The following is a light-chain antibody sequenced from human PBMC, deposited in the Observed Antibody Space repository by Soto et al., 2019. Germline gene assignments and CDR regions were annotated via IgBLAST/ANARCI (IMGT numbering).Light chain of an antibody. CDR3: SSYTSSGTVV. CDR2: DVS. Sequence: QSALTQPASVSGSPGQSITISCTGTSSDVGAYNYVSWCQQHPGKAPKLMIYDVSNRPSGVSNRFSGSKSGNTASLTISGLQAEDEADYYCSSYTSSGTVVFGGGTQLTVL. V-gene: IGLV2-14*01. J-gene: IGLJ2*01. CDR1: SSDVGAYNY.